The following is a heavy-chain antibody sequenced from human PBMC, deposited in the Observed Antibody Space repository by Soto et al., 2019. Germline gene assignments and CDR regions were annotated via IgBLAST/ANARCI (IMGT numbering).Heavy chain of an antibody. CDR3: AGQSDGWFDP. CDR2: IKEDGREN. Sequence: EVQLVASGGCLGQRGGSMRLSCAASRLTLSRYSMSWVRKAPGKGRERVANIKEDGRENYYVDSVKGRCTIFRDNAENSLYLQVNRLRVEDTAVYYCAGQSDGWFDPWGQGTLVTDSS. CDR1: RLTLSRYS. J-gene: IGHJ5*02. V-gene: IGHV3-7*01.